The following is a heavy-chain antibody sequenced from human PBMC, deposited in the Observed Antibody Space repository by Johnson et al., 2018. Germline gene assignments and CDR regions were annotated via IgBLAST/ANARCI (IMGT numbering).Heavy chain of an antibody. D-gene: IGHD3-22*01. J-gene: IGHJ3*02. CDR1: GGTFSTYT. Sequence: QVQLVQSGAEVKKPGSSVKVSCKASGGTFSTYTISWVRQAPGQGPEWMGRIVHILGIANYAQNFQGRVTITTDKSTSTAYMERSSLGSEDTAVYYCARGGTYESSGYYDGALDIWGQGTMVTVSS. CDR3: ARGGTYESSGYYDGALDI. V-gene: IGHV1-69*04. CDR2: IVHILGIA.